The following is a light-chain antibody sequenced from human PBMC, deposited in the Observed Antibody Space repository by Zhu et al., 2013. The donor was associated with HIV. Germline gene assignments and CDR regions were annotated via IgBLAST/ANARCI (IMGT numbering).Light chain of an antibody. CDR3: HQYGSSPFT. CDR2: GAS. CDR1: QSVSSTF. Sequence: DIVLTQSPGTLSLSPGERATLSCRASQSVSSTFLAWYQQKPGQAPRLLIYGASSRGNGIPDRFSGSGSGTDFSLSISRLEPEDFAVYYCHQYGSSPFTFGGGTTVEIK. J-gene: IGKJ4*01. V-gene: IGKV3-20*01.